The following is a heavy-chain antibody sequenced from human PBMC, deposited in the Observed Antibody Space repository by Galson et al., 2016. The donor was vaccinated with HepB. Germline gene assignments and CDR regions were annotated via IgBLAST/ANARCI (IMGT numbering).Heavy chain of an antibody. CDR3: ARADTVMGTYWYFEL. CDR1: GFTFSSYD. J-gene: IGHJ2*01. V-gene: IGHV3-13*01. CDR2: AGTAGDT. D-gene: IGHD5-18*01. Sequence: SLRLSCAASGFTFSSYDMHWVRQPTGKGLEWVSGAGTAGDTYYPGSVKGRFTISRGNAKNSLYLQMNSLRAGDTAVYYCARADTVMGTYWYFELWGRGTLVTVSS.